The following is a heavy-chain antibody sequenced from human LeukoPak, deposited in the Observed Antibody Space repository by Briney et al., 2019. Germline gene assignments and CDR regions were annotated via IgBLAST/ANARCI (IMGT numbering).Heavy chain of an antibody. CDR3: AKAGDWLLPPHYFDY. D-gene: IGHD3-9*01. Sequence: PGGSLRLSCAASGFSFSSYGISWVRQAPGKGLEWVSTINTSGGTTYYADSVKGRFTVSRDNSKNTLYLQMNSLRAEDTAVYYCAKAGDWLLPPHYFDYWGQGTLVTVSS. V-gene: IGHV3-23*01. CDR1: GFSFSSYG. J-gene: IGHJ4*02. CDR2: INTSGGTT.